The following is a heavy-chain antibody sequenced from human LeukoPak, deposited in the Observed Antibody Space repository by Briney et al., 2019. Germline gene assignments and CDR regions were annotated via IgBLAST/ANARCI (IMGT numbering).Heavy chain of an antibody. CDR3: AKGRWALFDC. D-gene: IGHD3-10*01. CDR1: GDSVSSNSAA. J-gene: IGHJ4*02. CDR2: TYYRSKWYN. Sequence: SQTLSLTCDISGDSVSSNSAAWNWIRQSPSRGLEWLGRTYYRSKWYNDYAISVKSLMTINADTSKNQFSLQLNSVTPEDTAVYYCAKGRWALFDCWGQGTLVIVSS. V-gene: IGHV6-1*01.